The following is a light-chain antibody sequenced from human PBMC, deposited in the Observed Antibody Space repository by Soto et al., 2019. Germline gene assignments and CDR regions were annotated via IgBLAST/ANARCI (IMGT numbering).Light chain of an antibody. CDR3: QHYHNLPPFT. V-gene: IGKV1-33*01. J-gene: IGKJ3*01. CDR1: QDIRTS. CDR2: GAS. Sequence: DIQMTQSPSSLSASVGARVSITCQASQDIRTSLSWFQQKPGRAPRLLIYGASYLETGVPSRFRGSGSETDFTFTISSLQPEDIATYYCQHYHNLPPFTFGPGTRVDVK.